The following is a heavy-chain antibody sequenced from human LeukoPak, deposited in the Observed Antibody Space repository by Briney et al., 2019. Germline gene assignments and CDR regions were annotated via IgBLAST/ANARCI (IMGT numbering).Heavy chain of an antibody. D-gene: IGHD4-17*01. CDR3: AKYYRDSTYIGYALDV. Sequence: SETLSLTCTVSGGSVSNYYWSRIRQPPGKGLEWIGYFYYSGNPNYSPSLKSRVTMSLDTSKNQFSLKLTSVTAADTAVYYCAKYYRDSTYIGYALDVWGQGTTVTVSS. CDR1: GGSVSNYY. V-gene: IGHV4-59*08. J-gene: IGHJ6*02. CDR2: FYYSGNP.